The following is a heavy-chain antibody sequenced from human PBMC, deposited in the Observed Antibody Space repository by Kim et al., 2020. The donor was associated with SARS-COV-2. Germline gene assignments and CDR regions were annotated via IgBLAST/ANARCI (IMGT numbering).Heavy chain of an antibody. CDR1: GFTFSSYA. D-gene: IGHD4-17*01. CDR3: VKDGGDDYGDYVVEYYFDY. V-gene: IGHV3-64D*09. J-gene: IGHJ4*02. Sequence: GGSLRLSCSASGFTFSSYAMHWVRQAPGKGLEYVSAISSNGGSTYYADSVKGRFTISRDNSKNTLYLQMSSLRAEDTAVYYCVKDGGDDYGDYVVEYYFDYWGQGTLVTVSS. CDR2: ISSNGGST.